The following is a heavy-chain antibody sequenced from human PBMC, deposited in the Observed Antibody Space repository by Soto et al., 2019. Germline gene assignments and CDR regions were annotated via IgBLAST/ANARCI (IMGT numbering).Heavy chain of an antibody. CDR1: GFTFSSYW. J-gene: IGHJ4*01. CDR2: IKQDGNER. Sequence: EVQLVESGGGLVQPGGSLRLSCAASGFTFSSYWMSWVRQVPGKGLEWVANIKQDGNERYYVDSVKGRFTISRDNAKNSLYLQMNSLTAEDTAVYYCARVKSLAGEYWGQEPWSPSP. D-gene: IGHD2-15*01. V-gene: IGHV3-7*05. CDR3: ARVKSLAGEY.